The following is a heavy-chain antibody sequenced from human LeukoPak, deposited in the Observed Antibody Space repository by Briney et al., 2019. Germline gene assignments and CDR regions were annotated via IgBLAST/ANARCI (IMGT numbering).Heavy chain of an antibody. J-gene: IGHJ6*02. Sequence: GGSLRLSCAASGFTFSDYYMSWIRQAPGKGLEWVSYISSSGSTIYYADSVRGRFTISRDNAKNSLYLQMNSLRAEDTAVYYCARTGPIYGNQDHADVWGQGTTVTVSS. CDR1: GFTFSDYY. D-gene: IGHD1-26*01. CDR2: ISSSGSTI. CDR3: ARTGPIYGNQDHADV. V-gene: IGHV3-11*01.